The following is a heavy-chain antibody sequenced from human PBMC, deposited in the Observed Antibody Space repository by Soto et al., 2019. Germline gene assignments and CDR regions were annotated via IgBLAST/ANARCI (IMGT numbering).Heavy chain of an antibody. CDR1: GYTFTSYA. Sequence: QVQLVQSGAEVKKPGASVKVSCKASGYTFTSYAMHWVRQAPGQRLEWMGWINAGNGNTKYSQKFQGRVTITRDTSPRTPYMELSSLRSEDTAVYYCAREMIVYCSSTSCLGGWFDPWGQGTLVTVSS. V-gene: IGHV1-3*01. CDR2: INAGNGNT. J-gene: IGHJ5*02. CDR3: AREMIVYCSSTSCLGGWFDP. D-gene: IGHD2-2*01.